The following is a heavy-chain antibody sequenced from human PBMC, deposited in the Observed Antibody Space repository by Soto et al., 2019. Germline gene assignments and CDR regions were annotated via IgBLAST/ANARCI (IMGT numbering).Heavy chain of an antibody. Sequence: QVQLVESGGGVVQPGRSLRLSCAASGFTFSSYGMHWVRQAPGKGLEWVAVISYDGSNKYYADSVKGRFTISRDNSKNTLYLQMNSLRAEDTAVYYCAKEGAVRLLYYDFWSGYYYFDYWGQGTLVTVSS. CDR2: ISYDGSNK. V-gene: IGHV3-30*18. CDR1: GFTFSSYG. J-gene: IGHJ4*02. CDR3: AKEGAVRLLYYDFWSGYYYFDY. D-gene: IGHD3-3*01.